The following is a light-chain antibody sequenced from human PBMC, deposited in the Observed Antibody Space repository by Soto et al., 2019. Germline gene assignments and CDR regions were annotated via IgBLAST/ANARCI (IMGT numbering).Light chain of an antibody. J-gene: IGKJ5*01. V-gene: IGKV3-11*01. CDR1: QSVSSY. CDR2: DAS. Sequence: IVLTQSPATLSLSPGERATLSCRASQSVSSYLAWYQQKPGQAPRLLIYDASNRATGIPARFSGSGSGTDFTLTIRSLESEDFAVYYCQRRSNWPPITFGQGTRLEIK. CDR3: QRRSNWPPIT.